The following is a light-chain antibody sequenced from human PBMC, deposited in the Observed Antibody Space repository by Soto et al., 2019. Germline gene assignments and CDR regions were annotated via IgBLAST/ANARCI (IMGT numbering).Light chain of an antibody. CDR1: SSDVGTYNL. V-gene: IGLV2-23*01. Sequence: QSALTQPASVSGSPGQSITISCTGTSSDVGTYNLVSWYQQYPGKAPKLMIYEDSKRPSGVSNRFSGSKSGNTASLTISGLQAEDEADYYCCSYAGSSTLLFGGGTKVTVL. CDR3: CSYAGSSTLL. CDR2: EDS. J-gene: IGLJ2*01.